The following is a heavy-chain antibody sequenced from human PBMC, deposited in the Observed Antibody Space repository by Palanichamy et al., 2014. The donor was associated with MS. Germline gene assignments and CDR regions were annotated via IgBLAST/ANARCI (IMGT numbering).Heavy chain of an antibody. CDR2: ISSSSSTI. CDR3: ARRIAAAGGPAFDY. CDR1: GFTFSSYS. D-gene: IGHD6-13*01. Sequence: EVQLVESGGGLVQPGGSLRLSCVASGFTFSSYSMNWVRQAPGKGLEWVSYISSSSSTIYYADSVKGRFTISRDNAKNSLYLQMNSLRDEDTAVYYCARRIAAAGGPAFDYWGQGTLVTVSS. V-gene: IGHV3-48*02. J-gene: IGHJ4*02.